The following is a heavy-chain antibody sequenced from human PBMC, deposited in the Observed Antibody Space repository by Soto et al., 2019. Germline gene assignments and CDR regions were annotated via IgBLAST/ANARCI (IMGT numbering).Heavy chain of an antibody. CDR1: GYTFTGYN. CDR2: INPNSGDT. D-gene: IGHD6-13*01. J-gene: IGHJ4*02. V-gene: IGHV1-2*02. Sequence: ASVKVSCKVSGYTFTGYNMNWVRLAPGQGLEWMGWINPNSGDTNYAQKFQDRVTMTTETSTSTAYMELRSLRSDDTVVFYCARVGSSIAAAVPYFDYWGQGTLVTVPS. CDR3: ARVGSSIAAAVPYFDY.